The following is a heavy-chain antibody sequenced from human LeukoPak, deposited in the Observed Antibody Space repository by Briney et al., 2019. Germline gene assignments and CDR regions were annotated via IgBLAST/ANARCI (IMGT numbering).Heavy chain of an antibody. V-gene: IGHV4-38-2*01. D-gene: IGHD2-2*01. CDR2: IYHSGST. J-gene: IGHJ5*02. Sequence: SETLSLTCAVSSYSISSGYYWGWIRQPPGKGLEWIGSIYHSGSTYYNPSLKSRVTISVDTSKNQFSLKLSSVTAADTAVYYCASADIVVVPAVRRFDPWGQGTLVTVSS. CDR3: ASADIVVVPAVRRFDP. CDR1: SYSISSGYY.